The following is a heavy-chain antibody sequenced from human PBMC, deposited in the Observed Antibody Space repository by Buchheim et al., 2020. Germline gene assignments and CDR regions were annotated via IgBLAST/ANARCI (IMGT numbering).Heavy chain of an antibody. Sequence: QITLKESGPTLAKPTQTLTLTCTFSGFSLSTSGVGVGWIRQPPGKALEWLALIYWNDDKRYSPSLKSRLTITKDTSKNQVVLTMTNMDPVDTATYYCAHTQGYSYGYWYAYIDCWGQGTL. D-gene: IGHD5-18*01. J-gene: IGHJ4*02. CDR2: IYWNDDK. CDR3: AHTQGYSYGYWYAYIDC. V-gene: IGHV2-5*01. CDR1: GFSLSTSGVG.